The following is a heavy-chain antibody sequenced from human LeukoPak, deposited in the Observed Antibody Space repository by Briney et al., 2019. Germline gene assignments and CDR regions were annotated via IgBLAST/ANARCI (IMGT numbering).Heavy chain of an antibody. V-gene: IGHV5-51*01. Sequence: GESLKISCRGSGYSFTSYWISWVRQMPGRGLEWMGIIYPGDSDTRYSPSFQGQVTISADKSISTAYLQWSSLKASDTAMYYCARARYCSGGTCYPDYWGQGTLVTVSS. CDR3: ARARYCSGGTCYPDY. J-gene: IGHJ4*02. CDR1: GYSFTSYW. CDR2: IYPGDSDT. D-gene: IGHD2-15*01.